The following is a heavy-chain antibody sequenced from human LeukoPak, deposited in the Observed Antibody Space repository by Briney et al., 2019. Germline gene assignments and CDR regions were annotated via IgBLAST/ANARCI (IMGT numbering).Heavy chain of an antibody. V-gene: IGHV1-46*01. Sequence: ASVKVSCKASGYTFTSYYMHWVRQAPGQGLEWMGIINPSGGSTSYAQKFQGRVTMTRDTSTSTAYMELSRLRSDDTAVYYCARGYYDSSDYEYFQHWGQGTLVTVSS. CDR2: INPSGGST. CDR3: ARGYYDSSDYEYFQH. CDR1: GYTFTSYY. J-gene: IGHJ1*01. D-gene: IGHD3-22*01.